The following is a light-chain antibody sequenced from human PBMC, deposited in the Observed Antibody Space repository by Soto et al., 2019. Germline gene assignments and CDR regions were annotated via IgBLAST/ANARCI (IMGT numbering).Light chain of an antibody. CDR2: DAS. CDR3: QQRSNCTNMYT. CDR1: QSVSSY. J-gene: IGKJ2*01. Sequence: EIVLTQSPATLSLSPGERATLSCRASQSVSSYLAWYQQKPGQAPRLLIYDASNRATGIPARFSGSGSGTDCTHTISSLEPEDFAVYYCQQRSNCTNMYTFGQGTKLEIK. V-gene: IGKV3-11*01.